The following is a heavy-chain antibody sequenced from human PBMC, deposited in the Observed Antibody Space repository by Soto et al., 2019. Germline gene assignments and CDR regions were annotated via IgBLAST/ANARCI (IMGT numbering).Heavy chain of an antibody. Sequence: ASVKVSCKASGYNFNIYGITWVRQAPGQRLVLLGWISAYDGKTTYAEKFQGRVTMTPDASTSRAYMELRSMRSDDTAGEYCARDFRGGEAATHPYYYYGMDVWGQGTTDSVS. J-gene: IGHJ6*02. CDR3: ARDFRGGEAATHPYYYYGMDV. D-gene: IGHD3-10*01. CDR2: ISAYDGKT. CDR1: GYNFNIYG. V-gene: IGHV1-18*01.